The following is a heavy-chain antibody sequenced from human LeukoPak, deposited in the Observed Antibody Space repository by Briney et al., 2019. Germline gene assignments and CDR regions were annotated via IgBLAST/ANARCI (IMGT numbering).Heavy chain of an antibody. Sequence: SETLSLTCAVSGGSISSGGYSWSWIRQPPGKGLEWIGYIYHSGSTYYNPSLKSRVTISVDRSKNQFSLKLTSVNSADTAMYFCARAYYGSGAHFDYWGQGTLITVSS. CDR2: IYHSGST. J-gene: IGHJ4*02. D-gene: IGHD3-10*01. CDR3: ARAYYGSGAHFDY. CDR1: GGSISSGGYS. V-gene: IGHV4-30-2*01.